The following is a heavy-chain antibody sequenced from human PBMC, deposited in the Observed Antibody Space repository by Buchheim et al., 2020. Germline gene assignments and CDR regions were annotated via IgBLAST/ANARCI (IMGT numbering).Heavy chain of an antibody. V-gene: IGHV4-39*01. J-gene: IGHJ6*02. CDR1: GGSIRSNSYY. D-gene: IGHD5-12*01. CDR2: IYYSGST. CDR3: ASQFRNEVATAHNYYYGMDV. Sequence: QMQVQESGPGLVKPSETLSLTCTVSGGSIRSNSYYWGWIRQSPGKGLEWIGSIYYSGSTYYNPSLKSRVTISVNTSKNQFSLKMSSVTAADTAVYYCASQFRNEVATAHNYYYGMDVWGQGTT.